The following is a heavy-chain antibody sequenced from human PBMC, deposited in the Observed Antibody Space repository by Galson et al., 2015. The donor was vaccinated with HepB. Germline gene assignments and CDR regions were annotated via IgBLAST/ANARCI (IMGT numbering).Heavy chain of an antibody. Sequence: SLRLSCAASGFTFSSYAMSWVRQAPGKGLEWVSAISGSGGSTYYADSVKGRFTISRDNSKNTLYLQMNSLRAEDTAVYYCAKSRLLRYYFDYWGQGTLVTVSS. CDR1: GFTFSSYA. V-gene: IGHV3-23*01. CDR3: AKSRLLRYYFDY. CDR2: ISGSGGST. D-gene: IGHD2-21*02. J-gene: IGHJ4*02.